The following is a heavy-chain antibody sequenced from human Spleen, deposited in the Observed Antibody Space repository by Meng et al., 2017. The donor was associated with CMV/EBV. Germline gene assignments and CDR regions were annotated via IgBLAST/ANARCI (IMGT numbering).Heavy chain of an antibody. CDR1: GFTFSSYS. D-gene: IGHD3-22*01. V-gene: IGHV3-30*02. CDR3: AKDGGYYDSSV. CDR2: IHYDGTTK. Sequence: QVQLVESGGGVVQPGGSLRLSCAASGFTFSSYSMNWVRQAPGKGLEWVAFIHYDGTTKYYADSVKGRFTISRDNSKNTLYLQMNSLRAEDTAVYYCAKDGGYYDSSVWGQGTLVTVSS. J-gene: IGHJ4*02.